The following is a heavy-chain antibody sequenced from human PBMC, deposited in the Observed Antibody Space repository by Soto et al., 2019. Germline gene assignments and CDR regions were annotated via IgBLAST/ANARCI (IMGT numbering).Heavy chain of an antibody. CDR1: GYTFTSYG. V-gene: IGHV1-18*01. CDR3: AVRNDFWSGYYPIDAFDI. CDR2: ISAYNGNT. D-gene: IGHD3-3*01. Sequence: QVQLVQSGAEVKKPGASVKVSCKASGYTFTSYGISWVRQAPGQGLEWMGWISAYNGNTNYAQKLQGRVTMTTDTSTSTAYMELRSLRSDDPAVYYCAVRNDFWSGYYPIDAFDIWGQGTMVTVSS. J-gene: IGHJ3*02.